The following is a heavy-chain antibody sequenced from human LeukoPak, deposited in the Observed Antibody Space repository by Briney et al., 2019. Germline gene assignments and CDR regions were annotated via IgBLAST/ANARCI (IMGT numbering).Heavy chain of an antibody. D-gene: IGHD6-19*01. J-gene: IGHJ3*02. CDR1: GYTFTGYY. Sequence: EASVKGSCKASGYTFTGYYMHWVRQAPGQGLEWMGWINPNSGGTNYAQKFQGRVTMTRDTSISTAYMELSRLRSDDTAVYYCARRFSSGWYDAFDIWGQGTMVTVSS. V-gene: IGHV1-2*02. CDR3: ARRFSSGWYDAFDI. CDR2: INPNSGGT.